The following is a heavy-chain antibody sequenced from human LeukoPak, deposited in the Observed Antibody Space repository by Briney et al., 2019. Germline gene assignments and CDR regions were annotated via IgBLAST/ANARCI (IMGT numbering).Heavy chain of an antibody. CDR1: GFTVSSNY. D-gene: IGHD3-10*01. CDR3: ARERGRGVISPYFDQ. J-gene: IGHJ4*02. Sequence: GGSLRLSCAASGFTVSSNYMSWVRQAPGRGLEWVSVIYSGGDTRYADSVKGRFTISRDNSKNTLYLQMDSLRAEDTALYYCARERGRGVISPYFDQWGQGTLVTVSS. V-gene: IGHV3-66*01. CDR2: IYSGGDT.